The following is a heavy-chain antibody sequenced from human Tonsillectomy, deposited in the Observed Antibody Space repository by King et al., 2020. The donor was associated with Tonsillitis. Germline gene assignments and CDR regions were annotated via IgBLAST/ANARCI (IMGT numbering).Heavy chain of an antibody. V-gene: IGHV4-59*12. CDR3: AKDIGYSVSSGYYLVDAFDI. J-gene: IGHJ3*02. CDR1: GGSISSYY. Sequence: VQLQESGPGLVKPSETLSLTCTVSGGSISSYYWSWIRQPPGKGLEWIGYIYYSGSTNYNPSLKSRVTISVDTSKNQFSLKLSSVTAADTAVYYCAKDIGYSVSSGYYLVDAFDIWGQGTMVTVSS. CDR2: IYYSGST. D-gene: IGHD3-22*01.